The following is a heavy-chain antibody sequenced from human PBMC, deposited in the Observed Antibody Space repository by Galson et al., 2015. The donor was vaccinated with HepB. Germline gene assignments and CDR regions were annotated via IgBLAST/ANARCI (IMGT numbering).Heavy chain of an antibody. CDR1: GFTFSSYG. V-gene: IGHV3-30*18. CDR3: AKDETTHYYDSSGYVDY. CDR2: ISYDGSNK. D-gene: IGHD3-22*01. J-gene: IGHJ4*02. Sequence: SLRLSCAASGFTFSSYGMHWVRQAPGQGLEWVAVISYDGSNKYYADSVKGRFTISRDNSKNTLYLQMNSLRAEDTAVYYCAKDETTHYYDSSGYVDYWGQGTLVTVSS.